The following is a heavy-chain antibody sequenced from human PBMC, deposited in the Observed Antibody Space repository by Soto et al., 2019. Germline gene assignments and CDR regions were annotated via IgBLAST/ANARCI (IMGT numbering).Heavy chain of an antibody. D-gene: IGHD6-19*01. Sequence: QVQLVQSGAEVKKPGASVKVSCKASGYTFTSYDINWVRQATGQGLERMGWMNPNSGNTGYAQKFQGRVTRSRITPIRTAYMVLSTRSPEDTAVYYCARSLRSGWFSNWGQGTLVTVSS. CDR1: GYTFTSYD. J-gene: IGHJ4*02. CDR2: MNPNSGNT. V-gene: IGHV1-8*01. CDR3: ARSLRSGWFSN.